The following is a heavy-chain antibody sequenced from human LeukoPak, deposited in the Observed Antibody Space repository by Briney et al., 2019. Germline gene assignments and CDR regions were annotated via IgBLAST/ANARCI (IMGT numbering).Heavy chain of an antibody. CDR3: AREGVVVPAAIDY. CDR1: GYSISSGYY. V-gene: IGHV4-38-2*02. CDR2: SYHSGST. Sequence: PSETLSLTCAVSGYSISSGYYWGWIRQPPGKGLEWIGSSYHSGSTYYNPSLKSRVTISVDASKNQFSLKLSSVTAADTAVYYCAREGVVVPAAIDYWGQGTLVTVSS. D-gene: IGHD2-2*01. J-gene: IGHJ4*02.